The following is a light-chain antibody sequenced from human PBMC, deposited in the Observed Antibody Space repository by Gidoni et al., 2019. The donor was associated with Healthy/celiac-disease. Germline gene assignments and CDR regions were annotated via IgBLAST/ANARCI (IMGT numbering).Light chain of an antibody. CDR1: SSNIGAVYD. CDR2: GNS. V-gene: IGLV1-40*01. J-gene: IGLJ2*01. Sequence: QSVLTQPPSVSVAPGQRVTISCTGSSSNIGAVYDVHWYQQLPGTAPKLLIYGNSDRPSGVPDRFSGSKSGTSASLAITGLQAEDEADYYCQSYDSSLSGYVVFGGGTKLTVL. CDR3: QSYDSSLSGYVV.